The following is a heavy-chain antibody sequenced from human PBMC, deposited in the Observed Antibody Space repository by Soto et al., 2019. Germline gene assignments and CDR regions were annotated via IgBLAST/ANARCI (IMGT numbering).Heavy chain of an antibody. CDR3: ARRARPDFYYLDF. D-gene: IGHD6-6*01. CDR2: ISSNGVGT. Sequence: HPGGSLRLSCAASGFTLSGYAMDWVRQAPGKGLEYVSGISSNGVGTYYANSVQGRFTISRDNSKNTVYLQMGSLRPEDMAVYYCARRARPDFYYLDFWGKGTTVTVSS. V-gene: IGHV3-64*01. CDR1: GFTLSGYA. J-gene: IGHJ6*03.